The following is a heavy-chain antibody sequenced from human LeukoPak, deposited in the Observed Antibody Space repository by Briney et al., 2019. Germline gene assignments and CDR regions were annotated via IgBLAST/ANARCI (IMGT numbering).Heavy chain of an antibody. CDR1: GFTFSNYW. CDR2: IKEDGSEK. Sequence: GGSLRLSCAASGFTFSNYWMTWVRQAPGRGLEWVANIKEDGSEKYYVDSVRGRFTISRDNAKNSLYLQMNSLRAEDTAVYYCARLHSGRYYGDALDIWGQGTMVTVSS. CDR3: ARLHSGRYYGDALDI. J-gene: IGHJ3*02. V-gene: IGHV3-7*03. D-gene: IGHD1-26*01.